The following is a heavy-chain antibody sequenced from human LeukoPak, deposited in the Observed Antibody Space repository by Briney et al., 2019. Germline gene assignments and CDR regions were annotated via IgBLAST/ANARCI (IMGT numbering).Heavy chain of an antibody. V-gene: IGHV3-30-3*01. CDR1: GFTFSSYA. D-gene: IGHD3-10*01. CDR2: ISYDGSNK. J-gene: IGHJ4*02. CDR3: AFQRGVRGLIKAYYFDY. Sequence: SLRLSCAASGFTFSSYAMHWVRPAPGTGLEGVAVISYDGSNKYYADSVKGRFTISRDNSKNTLYQQMNSLRAEDTAVYYCAFQRGVRGLIKAYYFDYWGQGTLVTVSS.